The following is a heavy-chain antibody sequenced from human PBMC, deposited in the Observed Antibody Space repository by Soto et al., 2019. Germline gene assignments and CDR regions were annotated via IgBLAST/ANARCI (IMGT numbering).Heavy chain of an antibody. J-gene: IGHJ4*02. V-gene: IGHV4-61*01. D-gene: IGHD4-17*01. CDR1: GDSISSGYY. CDR2: VYYSGTT. CDR3: ARTTAVPNTLRSRYFFDY. Sequence: SSETLSLTCAVSGDSISSGYYWAWIRQPPGKRLEWIGYVYYSGTTNYNPSLKSRVTISVDLSKNQFSLRLSSVTTADTALYYCARTTAVPNTLRSRYFFDYWGQGTLVTVSS.